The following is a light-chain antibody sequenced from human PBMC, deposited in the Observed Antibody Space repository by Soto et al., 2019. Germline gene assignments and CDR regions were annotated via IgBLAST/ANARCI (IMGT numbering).Light chain of an antibody. CDR1: SSDVGGYNY. Sequence: QSALTQPRSVSGSPGQSVTISCTGTSSDVGGYNYVSWYQQHPGKAPKLMIYDVSKRPSGVPDRFSGSKSGNTASLTISGLQAEDEADYYCCSYAGSYTDVFGTETKVTVL. CDR2: DVS. CDR3: CSYAGSYTDV. V-gene: IGLV2-11*01. J-gene: IGLJ1*01.